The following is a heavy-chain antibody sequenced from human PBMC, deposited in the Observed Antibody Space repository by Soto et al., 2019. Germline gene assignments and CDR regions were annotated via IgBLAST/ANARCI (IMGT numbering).Heavy chain of an antibody. CDR2: ISYDGSNK. Sequence: GGSLRLSCAAYGFTFSSYAMHWVRQAPGKGLEWVAVISYDGSNKYYADSVKGRFTISRDNSKSTLYLQMNSLRAEDTAVYYCARDPCSGGSCDPPTGMDVWGQGTTVTVSS. CDR3: ARDPCSGGSCDPPTGMDV. J-gene: IGHJ6*02. CDR1: GFTFSSYA. D-gene: IGHD2-15*01. V-gene: IGHV3-30-3*01.